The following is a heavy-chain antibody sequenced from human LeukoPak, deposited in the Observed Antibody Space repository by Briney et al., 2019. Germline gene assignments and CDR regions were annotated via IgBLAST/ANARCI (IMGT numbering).Heavy chain of an antibody. CDR1: GFTFSSYA. Sequence: GGSLRLSCAASGFTFSSYAMSWVRQAPGKGLEWVSSISSSSSYIYYADSVKGRFTISRDNAKNSLYLQMNSLRAEDTAVYYCARDDGIAVRDWGQGTLVTVSS. D-gene: IGHD6-19*01. CDR3: ARDDGIAVRD. J-gene: IGHJ4*02. V-gene: IGHV3-21*01. CDR2: ISSSSSYI.